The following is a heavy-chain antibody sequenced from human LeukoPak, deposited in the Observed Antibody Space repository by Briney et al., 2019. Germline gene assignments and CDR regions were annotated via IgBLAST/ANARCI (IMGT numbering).Heavy chain of an antibody. CDR2: ISGSGDT. Sequence: GGSLRLSCAASGFNFRSYPMASVRQAPGKGQERVSAISGSGDTYYADSVKGRFTISRDNYKNRLYLQMNRLRAQDTAVYYCPKSTYSGYDPEYYFHYWGQGTLVTVSS. V-gene: IGHV3-23*01. D-gene: IGHD5-12*01. CDR3: PKSTYSGYDPEYYFHY. CDR1: GFNFRSYP. J-gene: IGHJ4*02.